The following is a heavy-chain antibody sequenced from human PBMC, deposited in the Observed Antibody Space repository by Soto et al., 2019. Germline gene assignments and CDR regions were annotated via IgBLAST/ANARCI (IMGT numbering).Heavy chain of an antibody. D-gene: IGHD2-2*01. J-gene: IGHJ5*02. Sequence: KTSETLSLTCAVSGGSISSSNWWHWVRQPPGKGLEWIGEIHHGGATNYNPSLKSRVAISVDKSRNQFSLKLNSVTAADTAFYYCARVRQYCSATSCYLDPWGQGTLVTVSS. CDR3: ARVRQYCSATSCYLDP. V-gene: IGHV4-4*02. CDR2: IHHGGAT. CDR1: GGSISSSNW.